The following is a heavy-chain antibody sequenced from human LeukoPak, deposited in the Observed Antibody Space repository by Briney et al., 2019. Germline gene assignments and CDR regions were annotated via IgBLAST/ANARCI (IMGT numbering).Heavy chain of an antibody. J-gene: IGHJ4*02. CDR3: ARGRSSSSRVSILTGYPWRY. D-gene: IGHD3-9*01. Sequence: PSETLSLTCTVSGGSISSYYWSWIRQPPGKGLEWIGYIYYSGSTNYNPSLKSRVTISVDTSKNQFSLKLSSVTAADTAVYYCARGRSSSSRVSILTGYPWRYWGQGTLVTVSS. V-gene: IGHV4-59*12. CDR2: IYYSGST. CDR1: GGSISSYY.